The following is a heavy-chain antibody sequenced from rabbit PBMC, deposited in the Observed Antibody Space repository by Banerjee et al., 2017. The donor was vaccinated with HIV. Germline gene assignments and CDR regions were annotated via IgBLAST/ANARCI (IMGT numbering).Heavy chain of an antibody. Sequence: QSLEESGGDLVKPGASLTLTCTASGFTISSTYWICWVRQAPGKGLEWIACIDTDSSGSTYYASWAKGRFTISKTSSTTVTLQMTSLTAADTATYFCAKSGGYIGYGDGYFNLWGPGTLVTVS. J-gene: IGHJ4*01. V-gene: IGHV1S40*01. CDR1: GFTISSTYW. D-gene: IGHD6-1*01. CDR3: AKSGGYIGYGDGYFNL. CDR2: IDTDSSGST.